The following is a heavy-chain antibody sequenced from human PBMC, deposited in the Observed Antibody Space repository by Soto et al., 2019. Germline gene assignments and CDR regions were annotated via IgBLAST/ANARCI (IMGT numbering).Heavy chain of an antibody. D-gene: IGHD2-15*01. CDR1: GGSFSGYY. V-gene: IGHV4-34*01. J-gene: IGHJ6*02. Sequence: SETLSLTCAVYGGSFSGYYWSWIRQPPGKGLEWIGYIYHSGSTYYNPSLKSRVTISVDRSKNQFSLKLSSVTAADTAVYYCARKRGGYCSGGSCPTYGMDVWGQGTTVTV. CDR2: IYHSGST. CDR3: ARKRGGYCSGGSCPTYGMDV.